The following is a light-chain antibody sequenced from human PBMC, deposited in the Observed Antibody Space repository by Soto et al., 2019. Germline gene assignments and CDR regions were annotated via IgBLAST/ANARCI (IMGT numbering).Light chain of an antibody. V-gene: IGKV3-20*01. CDR3: QQYGSSPFT. CDR1: QSVSSPY. Sequence: EIVLTQSPGTRSLSPGERATLSCRASQSVSSPYLAWYQQKPGQAPRLLIYGASSRATGIPDRFSGSGSGTDFTLTISRLEPEDFAVYFCQQYGSSPFTFGPGTKVDIK. J-gene: IGKJ3*01. CDR2: GAS.